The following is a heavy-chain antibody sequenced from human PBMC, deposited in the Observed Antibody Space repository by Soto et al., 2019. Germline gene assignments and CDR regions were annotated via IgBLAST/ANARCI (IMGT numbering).Heavy chain of an antibody. V-gene: IGHV1-18*01. D-gene: IGHD3-16*01. J-gene: IGHJ4*02. CDR1: GYTFTNYV. Sequence: APVKVSCKASGYTFTNYVISWVRQAPGQGLEWMGWISAYNGNTNYAQKLQGRVTMTTDTSTSTTYMELRSLRSDDTALYYCASWGSYFDYWGQGTLVTVSS. CDR2: ISAYNGNT. CDR3: ASWGSYFDY.